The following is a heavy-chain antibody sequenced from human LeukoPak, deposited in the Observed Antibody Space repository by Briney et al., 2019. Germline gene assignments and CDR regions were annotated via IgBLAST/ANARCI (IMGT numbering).Heavy chain of an antibody. CDR1: GGSISSSSYY. CDR2: IYYSGST. V-gene: IGHV4-39*01. D-gene: IGHD3-16*01. CDR3: ARSVGGGAFDY. Sequence: SETLSLTCTVSGGSISSSSYYWGWIRQPLGKGLEWIGSIYYSGSTYYNPSLKSRVTISVDTSKNQFSLKLSSVTAADTAVYYCARSVGGGAFDYWGQGTLVTVSS. J-gene: IGHJ4*02.